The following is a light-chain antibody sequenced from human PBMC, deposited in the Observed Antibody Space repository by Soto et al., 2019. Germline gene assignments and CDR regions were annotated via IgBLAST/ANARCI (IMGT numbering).Light chain of an antibody. CDR3: SSYTATYTPF. Sequence: QSALTQPASVSGSLGQSITISCTGTSSDIGDYNYVAWYQKHPGKAPKLMIYEVSNRPSGISDRFSGSKSGNTASLTISGLQAEDEGDYYCSSYTATYTPFFGGGTKLTVL. CDR2: EVS. V-gene: IGLV2-14*01. J-gene: IGLJ2*01. CDR1: SSDIGDYNY.